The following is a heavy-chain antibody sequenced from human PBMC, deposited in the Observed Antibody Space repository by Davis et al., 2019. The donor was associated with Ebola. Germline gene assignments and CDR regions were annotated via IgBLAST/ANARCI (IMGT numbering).Heavy chain of an antibody. CDR3: ARTIVVVTASINYFDY. D-gene: IGHD2-21*02. CDR2: IKQDGTEK. Sequence: GESLKISCAASGFTFSSYWMSWVRQGPGKGLEWLANIKQDGTEKFYVDSVKGRFTISRDNAKNSLYLQMNSLRAEDTAVYYCARTIVVVTASINYFDYWGQGTLVTVSS. CDR1: GFTFSSYW. V-gene: IGHV3-7*01. J-gene: IGHJ4*02.